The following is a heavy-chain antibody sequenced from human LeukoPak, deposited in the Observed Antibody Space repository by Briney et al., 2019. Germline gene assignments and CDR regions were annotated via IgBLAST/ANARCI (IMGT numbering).Heavy chain of an antibody. CDR2: ITGSGGST. V-gene: IGHV3-23*01. J-gene: IGHJ4*02. CDR3: ARDQLGAVLYFDY. CDR1: GFTFSSYG. D-gene: IGHD1-1*01. Sequence: GGSLRLSCAASGFTFSSYGMSWVRQAPGKGLEWVSVITGSGGSTYYADSVKGRFTISRDNSKNTLYLQINSLRVEDTAVYYCARDQLGAVLYFDYWGQGTLVTVSS.